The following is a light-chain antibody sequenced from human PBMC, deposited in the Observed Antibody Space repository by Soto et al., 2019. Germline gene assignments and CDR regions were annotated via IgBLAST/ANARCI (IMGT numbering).Light chain of an antibody. Sequence: QSALTQPPSVSGAPGQTVTISCSGSSSNIGAGYAVQWYQQYPGTAPKLLIYGNTNRPSGVPERFSGSKSGTSASLAIGGLQVEDEADYYCSSFTSRFTFVFGTGTKLTVL. J-gene: IGLJ1*01. CDR1: SSNIGAGYA. CDR2: GNT. CDR3: SSFTSRFTFV. V-gene: IGLV1-40*01.